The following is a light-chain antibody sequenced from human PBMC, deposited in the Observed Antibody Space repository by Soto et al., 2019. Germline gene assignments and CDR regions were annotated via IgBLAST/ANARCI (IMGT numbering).Light chain of an antibody. Sequence: DIQMTQSPSSLSASVGDRVTITCRASHPININLVWFQQKPGKAPKSLIYAATNLQSGVPSRYSGSGGGTDFSLTMSSLQPEDVGTYYCQHYHRFPHSCGGGTKLEIK. J-gene: IGKJ4*02. CDR1: HPININ. CDR2: AAT. V-gene: IGKV1-16*01. CDR3: QHYHRFPHS.